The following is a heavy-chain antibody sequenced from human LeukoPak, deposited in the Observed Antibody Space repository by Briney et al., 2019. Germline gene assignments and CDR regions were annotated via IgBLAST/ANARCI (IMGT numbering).Heavy chain of an antibody. J-gene: IGHJ4*02. CDR2: ISGSGGST. Sequence: PGGSLRLSCAASGFTFSSYAMNWVRQAPGKGLEWVSGISGSGGSTYYADSVKGRFTISRDNSKTTLYLQMNSLRAEDTAIYYCAKVDSGWNYFDYWGQGTLVTVSS. D-gene: IGHD6-19*01. CDR3: AKVDSGWNYFDY. CDR1: GFTFSSYA. V-gene: IGHV3-23*01.